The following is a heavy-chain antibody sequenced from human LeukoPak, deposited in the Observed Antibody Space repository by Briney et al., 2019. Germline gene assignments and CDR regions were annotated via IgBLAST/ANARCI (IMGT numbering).Heavy chain of an antibody. CDR1: GGSISSSSYY. J-gene: IGHJ4*02. V-gene: IGHV4-39*01. CDR3: AIMPGITATGALDQTFDY. CDR2: IYYSGST. D-gene: IGHD5-18*01. Sequence: PSETLSLTCTVSGGSISSSSYYWGWIRQPPGKGPEWIGSIYYSGSTYYNPSLKSRVTISVDTSKNQFSLKLSSVTAADTAVYYCAIMPGITATGALDQTFDYWGQGTLVTVSS.